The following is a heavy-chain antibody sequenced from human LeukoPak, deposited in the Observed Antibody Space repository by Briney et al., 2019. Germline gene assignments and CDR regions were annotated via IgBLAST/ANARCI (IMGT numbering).Heavy chain of an antibody. Sequence: GRSLRLSCAAFALTLSSYAMSWVRQAPGKGLEWGSPINSGSRTTYYADSVKGRFTISRDNAGNSPYLHMNSLRAEDTAVYYCARVLLERPGIDSFDMWGQGTMVTVSS. CDR3: ARVLLERPGIDSFDM. V-gene: IGHV3-48*01. J-gene: IGHJ3*02. CDR1: ALTLSSYA. D-gene: IGHD1-1*01. CDR2: INSGSRTT.